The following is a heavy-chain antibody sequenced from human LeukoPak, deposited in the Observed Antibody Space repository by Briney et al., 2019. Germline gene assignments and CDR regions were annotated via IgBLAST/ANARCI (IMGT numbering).Heavy chain of an antibody. CDR2: INHSGST. CDR1: GGSFSGYY. CDR3: ARGGGNSGTYKCFDY. Sequence: SETLSLTCAVYGGSFSGYYWSWIRQPPGKGLEWIGEINHSGSTNYNPSLKSRVTISVDTSKDQFSLKLSSVTAADTAVYYCARGGGNSGTYKCFDYWGQGTLVTVSS. V-gene: IGHV4-34*01. D-gene: IGHD1-26*01. J-gene: IGHJ4*02.